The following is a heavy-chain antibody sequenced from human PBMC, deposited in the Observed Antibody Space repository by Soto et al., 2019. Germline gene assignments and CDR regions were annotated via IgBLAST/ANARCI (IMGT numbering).Heavy chain of an antibody. CDR3: AKAGYGSGRVLGGMDV. Sequence: EVQLLESGGGLVQTGGSLRLSCVASGFTFSSYAMSWVRQAPGKGLGWVSAISGSGGSTYYADSVKGRFTISRDNSKTTLYLQMNSLRAEDTAVYYCAKAGYGSGRVLGGMDVWGQGTTVTVSS. V-gene: IGHV3-23*01. CDR2: ISGSGGST. CDR1: GFTFSSYA. J-gene: IGHJ6*02. D-gene: IGHD3-10*01.